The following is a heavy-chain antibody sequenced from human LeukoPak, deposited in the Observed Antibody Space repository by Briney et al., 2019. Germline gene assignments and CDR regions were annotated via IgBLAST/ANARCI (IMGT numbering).Heavy chain of an antibody. J-gene: IGHJ3*02. Sequence: PSETLSLTCTVSGGSISSGSYYWSWIRQPPGKGLEWIGYIYYTGSTTYNPSLRSRVTISVDTSKNQFSLELSSVTAADTAVYYCAREGNWNYFTVAVTHDAFDIWGQGTMVTVSS. V-gene: IGHV4-61*01. D-gene: IGHD1-7*01. CDR1: GGSISSGSYY. CDR3: AREGNWNYFTVAVTHDAFDI. CDR2: IYYTGST.